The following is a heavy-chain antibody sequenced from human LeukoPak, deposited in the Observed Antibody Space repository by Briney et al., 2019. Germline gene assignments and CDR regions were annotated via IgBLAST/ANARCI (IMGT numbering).Heavy chain of an antibody. CDR3: ARGGSSGWYYFDY. Sequence: GGSLRLSCAASGFTFSSYAMHWVRQAPGKGLEYVSAISSNGGSTYYANSVKGRFTISRDNSKNTLYLQMGSLRAEDMAVYYCARGGSSGWYYFDYWGQGTLVTVSP. CDR2: ISSNGGST. D-gene: IGHD6-19*01. J-gene: IGHJ4*02. CDR1: GFTFSSYA. V-gene: IGHV3-64*01.